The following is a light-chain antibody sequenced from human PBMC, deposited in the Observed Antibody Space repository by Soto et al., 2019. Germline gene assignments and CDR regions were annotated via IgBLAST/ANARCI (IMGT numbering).Light chain of an antibody. CDR2: DAS. CDR1: QDISKC. CDR3: QQCDQLPLT. V-gene: IGKV1-33*01. Sequence: DIQITQSPSSRSESVGDMVTITCQASQDISKCLTWYQQKPGKAPKLLIYDASKLETGVPSRFSGSGSATDFTLTISSLRAEDIARYYCQQCDQLPLTFGGGTQVDIK. J-gene: IGKJ4*01.